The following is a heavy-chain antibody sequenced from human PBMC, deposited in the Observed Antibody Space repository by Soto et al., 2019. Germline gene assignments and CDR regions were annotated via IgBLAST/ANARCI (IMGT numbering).Heavy chain of an antibody. J-gene: IGHJ2*01. CDR3: ARDREFLGSMYFDL. CDR2: IWYDGSNK. Sequence: QVQLVESGGGVVQPGRSLRLSCAASGFTFSSYGMHWVRQAPGKGLEWVAVIWYDGSNKYYADSVKGRFTISRDNSKNTLYLQMNSLRAEDTAVYYCARDREFLGSMYFDLWGRGTLVTVSS. D-gene: IGHD3-10*01. V-gene: IGHV3-33*01. CDR1: GFTFSSYG.